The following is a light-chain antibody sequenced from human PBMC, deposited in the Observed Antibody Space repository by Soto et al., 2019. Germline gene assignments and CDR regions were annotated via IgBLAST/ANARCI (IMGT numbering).Light chain of an antibody. CDR2: EVS. J-gene: IGLJ1*01. Sequence: QSALTQPASVSGSPGQSITISCTGTSSDVGGYNYVSGYQQHPGKAPKVMIYEVSNRPSGVSDRFSGAKSGNTASLTISGLQVEDEADYYCSSFTSSGTRGFGNANKLNVL. CDR3: SSFTSSGTRG. V-gene: IGLV2-14*01. CDR1: SSDVGGYNY.